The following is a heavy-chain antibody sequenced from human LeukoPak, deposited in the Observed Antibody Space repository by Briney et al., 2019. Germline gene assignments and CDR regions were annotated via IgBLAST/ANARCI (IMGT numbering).Heavy chain of an antibody. Sequence: SVKVSCKASGGTFSSCAISWVRQAPGQGLEWMGGIIPIFGTANYAQKFQGRVTITTDESTSTAYMELSSLRSEDTAVYYCAREGVGSYGSFAYWGQGTLVTVSS. D-gene: IGHD5-18*01. J-gene: IGHJ4*02. CDR3: AREGVGSYGSFAY. CDR1: GGTFSSCA. V-gene: IGHV1-69*05. CDR2: IIPIFGTA.